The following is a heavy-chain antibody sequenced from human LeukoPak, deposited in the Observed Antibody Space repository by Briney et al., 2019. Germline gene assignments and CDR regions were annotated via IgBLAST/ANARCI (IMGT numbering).Heavy chain of an antibody. D-gene: IGHD4-23*01. CDR3: ARGGHGGNSAYFDY. Sequence: SVKVSCKASGGTFSSYAISWVRQAPGQGLEWMGGIIPIFGTANYAQKFQGRVTITADESTSTAYMELSSLRSEDTAVYYCARGGHGGNSAYFDYWGQGTLVTVSS. CDR1: GGTFSSYA. J-gene: IGHJ4*02. V-gene: IGHV1-69*13. CDR2: IIPIFGTA.